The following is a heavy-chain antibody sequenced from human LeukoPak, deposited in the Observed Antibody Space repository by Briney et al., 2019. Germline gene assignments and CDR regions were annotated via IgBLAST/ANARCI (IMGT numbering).Heavy chain of an antibody. CDR3: ARGGEDSQLWFEPKQYHFDY. V-gene: IGHV3-53*01. Sequence: GGSLRLSCAASGFIVSSNYMNWVRQPPGKGLEWVSIIYSGGTTYYADSVEGRFTVSRDDSKNTLFLQMSNLRAEDTAVYYCARGGEDSQLWFEPKQYHFDYWGQGTLVTVSS. J-gene: IGHJ4*02. D-gene: IGHD5-18*01. CDR2: IYSGGTT. CDR1: GFIVSSNY.